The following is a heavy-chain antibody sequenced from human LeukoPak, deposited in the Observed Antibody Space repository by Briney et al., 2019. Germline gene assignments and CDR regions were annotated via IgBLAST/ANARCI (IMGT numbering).Heavy chain of an antibody. CDR3: ARAPTSYWYFDL. V-gene: IGHV3-53*01. CDR2: LYSGGST. J-gene: IGHJ2*01. Sequence: GGSLRLSCAASGFTVTGNYMSWIRQAPGKGLEWVSVLYSGGSTYYGDSVKGRFIVSRHNSKNTLYLQMDSLTVEDTAVYYCARAPTSYWYFDLWGRGTLVTVSS. CDR1: GFTVTGNY.